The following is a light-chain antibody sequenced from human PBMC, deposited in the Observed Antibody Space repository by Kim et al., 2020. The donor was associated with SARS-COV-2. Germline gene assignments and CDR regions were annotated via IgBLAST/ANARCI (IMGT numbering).Light chain of an antibody. V-gene: IGLV3-19*01. J-gene: IGLJ2*01. CDR2: GKN. CDR3: KSRDSSGNLLV. Sequence: ALGQTVRITYQGDSLRTYYASWYQQKPGQAPVLVIYGKNNRPSGIPDRFSGSSSGNTAFWTITGAQAEDEADYYCKSRDSSGNLLVFGGGTQLTVL. CDR1: SLRTYY.